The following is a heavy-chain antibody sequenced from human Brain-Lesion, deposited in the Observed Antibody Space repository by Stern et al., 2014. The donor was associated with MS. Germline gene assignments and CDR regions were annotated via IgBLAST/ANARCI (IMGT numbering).Heavy chain of an antibody. D-gene: IGHD1-26*01. V-gene: IGHV1-24*01. CDR3: ATLSPGAGGNYYRHFDY. CDR2: FDHEDGET. Sequence: VQLEESGAEVKKPGASVKVSCKVSGYTLTELSMHWVRQAPRKGLEWMGGFDHEDGETIYAQKFQGRVTMTEDTSTDTAYKELSSLRSEDTAVYYCATLSPGAGGNYYRHFDYWGQGTLVTVSS. J-gene: IGHJ4*02. CDR1: GYTLTELS.